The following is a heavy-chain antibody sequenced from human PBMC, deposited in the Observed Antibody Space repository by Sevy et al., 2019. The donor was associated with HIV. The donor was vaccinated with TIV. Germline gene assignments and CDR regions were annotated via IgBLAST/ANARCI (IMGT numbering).Heavy chain of an antibody. CDR3: ARDHSSYCSVRFDN. CDR2: IPHDGMNE. J-gene: IGHJ4*02. D-gene: IGHD6-6*01. V-gene: IGHV3-30*04. CDR1: GFTFSSYA. Sequence: LSLTCAASGFTFSSYAMHWVRQAPGKGLEWVAIIPHDGMNEYYADSVKGRFTISRDNSKNTLSLQKNGLTTEDTAVYYCARDHSSYCSVRFDNWGQGTLVTVSS.